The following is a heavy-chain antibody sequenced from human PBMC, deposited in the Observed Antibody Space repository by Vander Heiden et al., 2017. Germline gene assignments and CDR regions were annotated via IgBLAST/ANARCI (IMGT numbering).Heavy chain of an antibody. Sequence: QVQLQQWGAGLLKPSDTLSLTSAVSGGSFSGDYWSWIRQPPGKGLEWMGEINHSGSTNYNPSLKSRVTISVDTSKNQCSRKLSSVTAADTAGYYCARGRSLRARFDYWGQGTLVTVSS. V-gene: IGHV4-34*01. CDR2: INHSGST. CDR3: ARGRSLRARFDY. CDR1: GGSFSGDY. J-gene: IGHJ4*02.